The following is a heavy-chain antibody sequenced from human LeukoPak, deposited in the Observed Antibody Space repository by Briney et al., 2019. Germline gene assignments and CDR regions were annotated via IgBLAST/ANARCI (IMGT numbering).Heavy chain of an antibody. D-gene: IGHD3-10*01. J-gene: IGHJ6*03. CDR2: INPNSGGT. V-gene: IGHV1-2*02. Sequence: ASVKVSCKASGYTFTGYYMHWVRQAHGQGLEWMGWINPNSGGTNYAQKFQGRVTMTRDTSISTAYMELSRLRSDDTAVYFCARDALSGFYYYMDVWGKGTTVTVSS. CDR3: ARDALSGFYYYMDV. CDR1: GYTFTGYY.